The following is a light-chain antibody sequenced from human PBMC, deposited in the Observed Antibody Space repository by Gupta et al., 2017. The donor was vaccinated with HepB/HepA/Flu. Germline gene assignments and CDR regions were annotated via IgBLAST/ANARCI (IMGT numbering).Light chain of an antibody. J-gene: IGKJ2*04. Sequence: DIVMTQSPLSLPVTPGEPASISCRSSQSLLHSNGYNYLDWYLQKPGQSPQLLIYLGSNRASGVPDRFSGSGSGTDFTLKISRVEAEDVGVDYCMQALQTPCSFGQAPKLAIK. CDR2: LGS. CDR1: QSLLHSNGYNY. CDR3: MQALQTPCS. V-gene: IGKV2-28*01.